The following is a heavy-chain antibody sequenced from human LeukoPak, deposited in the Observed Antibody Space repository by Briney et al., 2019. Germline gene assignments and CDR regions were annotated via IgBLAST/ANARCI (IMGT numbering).Heavy chain of an antibody. V-gene: IGHV3-33*01. CDR1: GFTFSSYG. J-gene: IGHJ6*02. Sequence: GRSLRLSCAASGFTFSSYGTHWVRQAPGKGLEWLAVIWYDGSNKYYAASVKGRFTISRDKSKNTLYLQMNSLRAEDTAVYYCARDPEYYDILAGYQYGMDGWGQGTTVTVSS. D-gene: IGHD3-9*01. CDR3: ARDPEYYDILAGYQYGMDG. CDR2: IWYDGSNK.